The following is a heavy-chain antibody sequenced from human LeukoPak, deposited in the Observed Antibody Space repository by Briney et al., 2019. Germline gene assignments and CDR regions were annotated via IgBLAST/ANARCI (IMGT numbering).Heavy chain of an antibody. D-gene: IGHD1-26*01. CDR1: GGSISSYY. CDR3: ARTGYLGIDY. V-gene: IGHV4-59*08. Sequence: SETLSLTCTVSGGSISSYYWSWIRQPPGKGLEWIGYIYYSGSTNYNPSLKSRVTISVDTSKNQFSLKLSSVTAADTAVYYCARTGYLGIDYWGQGTLVTVSS. CDR2: IYYSGST. J-gene: IGHJ4*02.